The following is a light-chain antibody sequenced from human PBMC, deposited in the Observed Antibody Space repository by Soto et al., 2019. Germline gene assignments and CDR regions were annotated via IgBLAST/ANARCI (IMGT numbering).Light chain of an antibody. J-gene: IGKJ5*01. CDR2: GAS. CDR3: QQYYDWPTIT. Sequence: EIVLTQSPATLSVPPGDRATLSCRASESVRSNLAWYQQKPGQAPRLLIYGASIRAADIPARFSGSGSGPEFTLTISPLQSEDFAVYYCQQYYDWPTITFGQGTRLE. V-gene: IGKV3-15*01. CDR1: ESVRSN.